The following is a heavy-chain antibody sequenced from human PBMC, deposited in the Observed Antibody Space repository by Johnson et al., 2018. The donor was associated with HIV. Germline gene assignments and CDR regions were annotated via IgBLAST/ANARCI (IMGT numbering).Heavy chain of an antibody. CDR1: GFTFSNYG. J-gene: IGHJ3*01. D-gene: IGHD1-26*01. V-gene: IGHV3-20*04. Sequence: VQLVESGGGVVQPGRSLRLSCSASGFTFSNYGLNWVRQAPGKGLEWVSGINWNGGNTGYADSVKGRCTISRDNAKNSLYLQMNSLRVEDTAFYYCVRRDSGSLSFDLWGQGTMVTVSS. CDR2: INWNGGNT. CDR3: VRRDSGSLSFDL.